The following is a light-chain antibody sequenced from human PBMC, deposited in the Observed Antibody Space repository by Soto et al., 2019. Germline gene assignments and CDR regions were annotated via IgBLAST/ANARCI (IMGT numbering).Light chain of an antibody. CDR1: QGISSY. CDR2: AAS. J-gene: IGKJ1*01. V-gene: IGKV1-9*01. Sequence: DIQLTQSPSFLSASVGDRVTITCRASQGISSYLAWYQQKPGKAPKLLIYAASTLQSGVPSRFSGSGSGTEFTLTISSLQPEDFATYYCQKHNSDPRTFGQGTKVEIK. CDR3: QKHNSDPRT.